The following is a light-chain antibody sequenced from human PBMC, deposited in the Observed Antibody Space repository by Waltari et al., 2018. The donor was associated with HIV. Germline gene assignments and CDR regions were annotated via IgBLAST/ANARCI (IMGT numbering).Light chain of an antibody. CDR1: SSNIGNNF. CDR3: TSWDDSLSGWM. CDR2: RNN. V-gene: IGLV1-47*01. Sequence: QSVLTQPPSASGTPGQRVAISCSGSSSNIGNNFVYWYQHLPGTTPKLLIYRNNQRPPGVPDRFSGSKSGTSASLAISGLRSEDEADYYCTSWDDSLSGWMFGGGTTLTVL. J-gene: IGLJ3*02.